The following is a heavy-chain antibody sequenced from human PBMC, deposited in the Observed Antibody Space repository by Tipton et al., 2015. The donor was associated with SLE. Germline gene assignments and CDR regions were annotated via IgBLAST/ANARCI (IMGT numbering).Heavy chain of an antibody. Sequence: TLSLTCTVSGVSISSRTYYWGWIRQPPGKGLEWIGSMYYSGNTYYNPSLKTRVTISVDTSKDQFSLKMSSVTAADTAVYYCARAPPGGCSSTSCHLGGKGGYFDYWGQGTLVTVSS. CDR3: ARAPPGGCSSTSCHLGGKGGYFDY. J-gene: IGHJ4*02. CDR2: MYYSGNT. D-gene: IGHD2-2*01. CDR1: GVSISSRTYY. V-gene: IGHV4-39*07.